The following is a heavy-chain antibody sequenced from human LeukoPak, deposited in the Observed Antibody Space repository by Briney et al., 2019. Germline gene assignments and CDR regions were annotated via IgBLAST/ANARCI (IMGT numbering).Heavy chain of an antibody. V-gene: IGHV3-30*04. CDR1: GVILSDYA. Sequence: GGSLRLSCTASGVILSDYAMHWVRRPPGRGLEWVAVISFDGTNKYYGDSVEGRFSVSRDNSKNTLYLQMNSLRPDDTAMYYCATDYGDYEPIDYWGQGTLVTVSS. J-gene: IGHJ4*02. D-gene: IGHD4-17*01. CDR2: ISFDGTNK. CDR3: ATDYGDYEPIDY.